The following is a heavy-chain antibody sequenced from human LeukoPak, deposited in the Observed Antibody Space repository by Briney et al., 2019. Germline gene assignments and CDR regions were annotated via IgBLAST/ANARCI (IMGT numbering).Heavy chain of an antibody. CDR3: AREGGNYYDSSGAGY. V-gene: IGHV1-18*01. CDR1: GYTFTSYG. J-gene: IGHJ4*02. D-gene: IGHD3-22*01. Sequence: ASVEVSCKASGYTFTSYGISWVRQAPGQGLEWMGWISAYNGNTNYAQKLQGRVTMTTDTSTSTAYMELRSLRSDDTAVYYCAREGGNYYDSSGAGYWGQGTLVTVSS. CDR2: ISAYNGNT.